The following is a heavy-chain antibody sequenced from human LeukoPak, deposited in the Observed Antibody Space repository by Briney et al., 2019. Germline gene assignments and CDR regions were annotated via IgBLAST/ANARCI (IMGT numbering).Heavy chain of an antibody. CDR3: ARDFSSGWLDY. Sequence: PGRSLRLSCAASGFTFSSYGVHWVRQAPGKGLEWVALIWYDGTNKYYADSVKGRFTISRDNSKNTLYLQMNSLSAEDTAVYYCARDFSSGWLDYWGQGTLVTVSS. V-gene: IGHV3-33*01. CDR1: GFTFSSYG. CDR2: IWYDGTNK. D-gene: IGHD6-19*01. J-gene: IGHJ4*02.